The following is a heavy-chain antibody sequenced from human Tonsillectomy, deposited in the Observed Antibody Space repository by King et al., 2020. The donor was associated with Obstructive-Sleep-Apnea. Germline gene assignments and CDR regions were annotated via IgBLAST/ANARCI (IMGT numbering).Heavy chain of an antibody. CDR3: AIYSSGWYRFNY. D-gene: IGHD6-19*01. Sequence: QLVQSGAEVKKPGASVKVSCKASGYTFTGYNIHWVRQAPGQGLEWMGWINPHSGVTNYAQKFQGRVTMTRDTSINTAYMELSRLRSDDTAVYYCAIYSSGWYRFNYWGQGTLVIVSS. CDR1: GYTFTGYN. J-gene: IGHJ4*02. V-gene: IGHV1-2*02. CDR2: INPHSGVT.